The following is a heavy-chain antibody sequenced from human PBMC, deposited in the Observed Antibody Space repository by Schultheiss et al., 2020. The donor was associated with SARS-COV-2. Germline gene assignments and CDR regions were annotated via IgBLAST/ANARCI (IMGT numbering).Heavy chain of an antibody. V-gene: IGHV4-34*01. Sequence: SETLSLTCAVYGGSFSGYYWSWIRQPPGKGLEWIGEINHSGSTNYNPSLKSRVTISVDTSKNQFSLKLSSVTAADTAVYYCAIGPYDLVAGETYYFDYWGQGTLVTVSS. D-gene: IGHD3-3*01. CDR1: GGSFSGYY. J-gene: IGHJ4*02. CDR2: INHSGST. CDR3: AIGPYDLVAGETYYFDY.